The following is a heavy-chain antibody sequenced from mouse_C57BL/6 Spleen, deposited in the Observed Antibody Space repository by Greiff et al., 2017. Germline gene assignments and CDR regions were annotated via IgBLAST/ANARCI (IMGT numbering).Heavy chain of an antibody. J-gene: IGHJ2*01. Sequence: QVQLQQSGPELVKPGASVKISCKASGYAFSSSWMNWVKQRPGKGLEWIGRIYPGDGDTNYNGKFKGKATLTADKSSSTAYMQLSSLTSEDSAVYFCARELRSPYFEYWGQGTTLTVSS. CDR1: GYAFSSSW. V-gene: IGHV1-82*01. CDR3: ARELRSPYFEY. CDR2: IYPGDGDT. D-gene: IGHD1-1*01.